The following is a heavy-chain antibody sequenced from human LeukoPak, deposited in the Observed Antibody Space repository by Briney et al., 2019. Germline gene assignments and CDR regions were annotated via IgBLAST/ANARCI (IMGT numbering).Heavy chain of an antibody. Sequence: KPSETLSLTCTVSGGSISSYYWSWIRQPAGKGLEWIGRIYTSGSTNYNPSLKSRVTTSVDTSKNQFSLKLSSVTAADTAVYYCARDSEAVAGTNYAFDIWGQGTMVTVSS. D-gene: IGHD6-19*01. CDR2: IYTSGST. J-gene: IGHJ3*02. CDR3: ARDSEAVAGTNYAFDI. CDR1: GGSISSYY. V-gene: IGHV4-4*07.